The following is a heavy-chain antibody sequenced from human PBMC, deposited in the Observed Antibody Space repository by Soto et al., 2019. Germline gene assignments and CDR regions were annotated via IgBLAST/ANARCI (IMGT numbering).Heavy chain of an antibody. CDR2: ISAYNGNA. Sequence: QVQLVQSGAEVKRPGASVKVSCKASGYTFTSYGISWVRQAPGQGLEWMGWISAYNGNANYAQTLKARFTMTTDPSTSTAYMELRSLRSDDTAVYYWATVAYYYDSSGDAPFDYWGQGTLVTVSS. CDR1: GYTFTSYG. V-gene: IGHV1-18*01. CDR3: ATVAYYYDSSGDAPFDY. D-gene: IGHD3-22*01. J-gene: IGHJ4*02.